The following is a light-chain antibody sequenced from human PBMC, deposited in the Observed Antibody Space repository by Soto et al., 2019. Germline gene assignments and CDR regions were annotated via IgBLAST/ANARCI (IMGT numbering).Light chain of an antibody. Sequence: QSALSQPPSASGSPGQTVTISCTGKSRDVGGYDDVSWYQQHPGKAPKLIIYEVSERPSGVPDRFSGSKSGNTASLTVSGLHAEDEAYYCCSSYGGCNDRVFGGGTKLTVL. V-gene: IGLV2-8*01. CDR1: SRDVGGYDD. CDR3: SSYGGCNDRV. J-gene: IGLJ2*01. CDR2: EVS.